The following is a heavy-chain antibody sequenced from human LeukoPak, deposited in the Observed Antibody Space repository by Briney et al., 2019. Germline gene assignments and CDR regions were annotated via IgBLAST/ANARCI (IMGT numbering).Heavy chain of an antibody. CDR3: AREVTVTGRGDY. D-gene: IGHD4-17*01. V-gene: IGHV4-39*07. CDR1: GGSISSGGYY. CDR2: INHSGST. J-gene: IGHJ4*02. Sequence: SETLSLTCTVSGGSISSGGYYWSCIRQPPGKGLEWIGEINHSGSTNYNPSLKSRVTISVDTSKNQFSLKLSSVTAADTAVYYCAREVTVTGRGDYWGQGTLVTVSS.